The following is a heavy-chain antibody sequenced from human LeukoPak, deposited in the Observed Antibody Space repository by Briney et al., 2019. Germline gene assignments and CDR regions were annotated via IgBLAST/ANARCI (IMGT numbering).Heavy chain of an antibody. CDR3: ASSRANLASGDSVVVPVAFYYYYYMDV. CDR1: VGALSTYG. V-gene: IGHV1-69*01. D-gene: IGHD2-2*01. J-gene: IGHJ6*03. Sequence: SVKVSCKSSVGALSTYGISWVRQAPAPGLEWMGVIITIFSRTNYSNNFQDRGTITADESTSTAYMEVSGLRSDDTAVYYCASSRANLASGDSVVVPVAFYYYYYMDVWGKGTTVTVSS. CDR2: IITIFSRT.